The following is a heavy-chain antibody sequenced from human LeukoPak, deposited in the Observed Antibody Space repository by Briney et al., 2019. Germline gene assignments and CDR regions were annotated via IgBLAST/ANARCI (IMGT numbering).Heavy chain of an antibody. CDR2: IWYDGSNK. J-gene: IGHJ6*02. Sequence: PGGSLRLSCAASGFSFSSYGMHWVRQAPGKGLEWVAVIWYDGSNKYYADSVKGRFTISRDNPYNTVYLQMNSLRAEDTAVYYCARVGFYWGYYYYGMDVWGQGTTVTVSS. CDR1: GFSFSSYG. V-gene: IGHV3-33*01. D-gene: IGHD7-27*01. CDR3: ARVGFYWGYYYYGMDV.